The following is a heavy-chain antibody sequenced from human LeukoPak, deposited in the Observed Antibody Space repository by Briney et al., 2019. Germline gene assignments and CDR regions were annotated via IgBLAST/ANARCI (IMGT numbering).Heavy chain of an antibody. CDR3: ARASKPWLQLT. D-gene: IGHD5-24*01. CDR2: IKEDGSEK. J-gene: IGHJ5*02. Sequence: HPGGSLRLSCAASGFTFSNYWMIWVRQAQGKGLEWVGNIKEDGSEKRYADSERGRFTISRDNAQTSIYLQMNSLRAEDTAVYYCARASKPWLQLTWGQGTLVTVSS. V-gene: IGHV3-7*05. CDR1: GFTFSNYW.